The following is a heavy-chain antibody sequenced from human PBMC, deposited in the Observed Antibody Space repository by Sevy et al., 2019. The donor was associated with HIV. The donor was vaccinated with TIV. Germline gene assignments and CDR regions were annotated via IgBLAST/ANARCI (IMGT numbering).Heavy chain of an antibody. CDR1: QFTFSHYG. V-gene: IGHV3-30*02. D-gene: IGHD6-13*01. Sequence: GESLKISCAASQFTFSHYGMHWVRQAPGKGLELVAFIQYDGNNRYYADSVKGRFTISRDNSRNTLYLQMNSLRSEDTAIYYCAKNTAAAGTGGFHYWGHGTLVTVSS. J-gene: IGHJ4*01. CDR2: IQYDGNNR. CDR3: AKNTAAAGTGGFHY.